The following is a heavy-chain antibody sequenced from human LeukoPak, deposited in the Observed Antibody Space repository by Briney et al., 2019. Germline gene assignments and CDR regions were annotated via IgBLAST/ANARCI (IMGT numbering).Heavy chain of an antibody. CDR1: GYSFTNYW. CDR2: IYPDDSDT. J-gene: IGHJ3*01. CDR3: ARRVSSSGFDAFDV. D-gene: IGHD5-12*01. V-gene: IGHV5-51*01. Sequence: GESLKISCQGSGYSFTNYWIGWVRQMPGKGLEWMGVIYPDDSDTRYSPSFQGQVTMSADKSISTAYLQWSSLKASDTAMYYCARRVSSSGFDAFDVWGQGTMVTVSS.